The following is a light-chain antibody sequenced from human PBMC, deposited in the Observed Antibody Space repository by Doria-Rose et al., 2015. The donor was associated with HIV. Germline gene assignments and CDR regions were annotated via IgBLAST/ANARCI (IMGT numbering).Light chain of an antibody. V-gene: IGKV3-20*01. Sequence: TQSPGTLSLYTGDRATLSCSASQSFSSTYFAWYQQKPGHAPSLLIYDGYTRATGIPDRISARGSRTDFTLTINRLEPEDFALYYCHQYGTSWTFGQGTKVEI. CDR2: DGY. CDR3: HQYGTSWT. CDR1: QSFSSTY. J-gene: IGKJ1*01.